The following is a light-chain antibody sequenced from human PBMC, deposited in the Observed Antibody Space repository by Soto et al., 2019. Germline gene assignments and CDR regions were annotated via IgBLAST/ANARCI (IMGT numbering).Light chain of an antibody. CDR3: HQYASSPQT. CDR1: QSVAKNY. CDR2: GPS. V-gene: IGKV3-20*01. Sequence: EIVLTQSPGTLSLSPGERATLYCRASQSVAKNYLAWYQQEPGQAPRLLIYGPSSRATGIPDRFSGSGSGTDFTLTISRLEPEDFAVYYCHQYASSPQTFGQGTKVEIK. J-gene: IGKJ1*01.